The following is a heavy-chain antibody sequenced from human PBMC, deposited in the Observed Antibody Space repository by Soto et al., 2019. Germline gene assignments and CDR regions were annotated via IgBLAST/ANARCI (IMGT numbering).Heavy chain of an antibody. CDR2: INHSGST. CDR1: GGSFSGYY. D-gene: IGHD6-6*01. J-gene: IGHJ4*02. Sequence: QVQLQQWGAGLLKPSETLSLTCAVYGGSFSGYYWSWIRQPPGKGLEWIGEINHSGSTNYNPSLKRRVTISVDTSKNQFSLKLSSVTAADTAVYYCARALSSIASPPYFDYWGQGTLVTVSS. V-gene: IGHV4-34*01. CDR3: ARALSSIASPPYFDY.